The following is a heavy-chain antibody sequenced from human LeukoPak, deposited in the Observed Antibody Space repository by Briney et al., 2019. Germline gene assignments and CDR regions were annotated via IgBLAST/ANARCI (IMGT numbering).Heavy chain of an antibody. CDR3: ARGRAARNQNWFDP. D-gene: IGHD2-15*01. Sequence: ASVKVSCKASGYTCTGYYMHWVRQAPGQGLEWMGRINPNSGGTNYAQKFQGRVTMTRDTSISTAYMELSRLRSDDTAVYYCARGRAARNQNWFDPWGQGTLVTVSS. V-gene: IGHV1-2*06. CDR1: GYTCTGYY. J-gene: IGHJ5*02. CDR2: INPNSGGT.